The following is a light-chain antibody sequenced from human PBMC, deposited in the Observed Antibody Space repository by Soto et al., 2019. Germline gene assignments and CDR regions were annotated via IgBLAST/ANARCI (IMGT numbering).Light chain of an antibody. CDR1: NIGRKS. CDR3: QVWDVSTFHPDL. V-gene: IGLV3-21*02. J-gene: IGLJ1*01. Sequence: SSELTQPPSVSVALGQTARVTCGGNNIGRKSVHWYQQMPGQAPVLVVSDYSDRPSGIPERFSGSKSGNTATLTISRVEAGDEADYYCQVWDVSTFHPDLFGTGTKVTV. CDR2: DYS.